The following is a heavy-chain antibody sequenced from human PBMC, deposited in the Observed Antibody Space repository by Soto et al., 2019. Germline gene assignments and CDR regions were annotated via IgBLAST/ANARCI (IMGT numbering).Heavy chain of an antibody. CDR1: GFTFSSYD. Sequence: PGGSLRLSCAASGFTFSSYDMHWVRQATGKGLERVSAIGTAGDTYYPGSVKGRFTISRENAKNSLYLQMNSLRAEDTAVYYCAREVRGYSGYARDAFDIWGQGTMVTVSS. CDR3: AREVRGYSGYARDAFDI. V-gene: IGHV3-13*01. J-gene: IGHJ3*02. D-gene: IGHD5-12*01. CDR2: IGTAGDT.